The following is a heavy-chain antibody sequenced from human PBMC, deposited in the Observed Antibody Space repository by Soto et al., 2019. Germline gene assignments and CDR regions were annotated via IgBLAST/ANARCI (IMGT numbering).Heavy chain of an antibody. CDR2: ISYDGSNK. CDR3: AKDYGDYMSYWYFDL. V-gene: IGHV3-30*18. CDR1: GFTFSSYG. J-gene: IGHJ2*01. D-gene: IGHD4-17*01. Sequence: GGSLRLSCAASGFTFSSYGMHWVRQAPGKGLEWVAVISYDGSNKYYADSVKGRFTISRDNSKNTLYLQVNSLRAEDTAVYYCAKDYGDYMSYWYFDLWGRGTLVTVSS.